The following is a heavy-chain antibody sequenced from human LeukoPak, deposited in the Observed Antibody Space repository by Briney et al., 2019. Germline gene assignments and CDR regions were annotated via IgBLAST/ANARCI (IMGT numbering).Heavy chain of an antibody. CDR3: VIAVAGYFDY. J-gene: IGHJ4*02. Sequence: PGGSLRLSCAASGFTFSSYAMSWVRQAPGKGLEWVAVIWYDGSNKYYADSVKGRFTISRDNSKNTLYLQMNSLRAEDTAVYYCVIAVAGYFDYWGQGTLVTVSS. CDR1: GFTFSSYA. V-gene: IGHV3-33*08. CDR2: IWYDGSNK. D-gene: IGHD6-19*01.